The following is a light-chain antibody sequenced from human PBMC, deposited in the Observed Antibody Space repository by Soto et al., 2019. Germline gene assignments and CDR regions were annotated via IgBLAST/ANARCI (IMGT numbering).Light chain of an antibody. CDR3: QQLTTDPLT. V-gene: IGKV1-9*01. CDR2: AAS. J-gene: IGKJ4*01. CDR1: QGIGVC. Sequence: DIQLTQSPSFLSASLEDRVTITCRASQGIGVCLAWYQQQPGKAPRLLIYAASTLQRGVPSRFSGSGSGTEFTLTISNLQPEDFATYYCQQLTTDPLTFGGGTKVDLK.